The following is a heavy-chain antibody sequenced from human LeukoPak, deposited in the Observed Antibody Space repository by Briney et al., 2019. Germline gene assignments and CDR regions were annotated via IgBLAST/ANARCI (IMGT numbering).Heavy chain of an antibody. J-gene: IGHJ4*02. D-gene: IGHD3-10*02. CDR2: IFHSGST. CDR1: GASIRSSNYF. Sequence: SATLSLTCTVSGASIRSSNYFWGWIRQAPGKGLEWIGNIFHSGSTTYNPSLKSRVTISVDTSKNQFSLKLSSVTAADTAVYYCASSDMFRVFYFDYWGQGIQVTVSS. CDR3: ASSDMFRVFYFDY. V-gene: IGHV4-39*01.